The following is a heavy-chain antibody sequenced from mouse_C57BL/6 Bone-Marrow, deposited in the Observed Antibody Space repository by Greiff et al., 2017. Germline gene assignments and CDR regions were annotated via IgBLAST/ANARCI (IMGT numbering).Heavy chain of an antibody. Sequence: EVKVEESGPGMVKPSQSLSLTCTVTGYSITSGYDWHWIRHFPGNKLEWMGYISYSGSTNYNPSLKSRISITHDTSKNHFFLKLNSVTTEDTATYYCARDIPYYYGSSYGYFDVWGTGTTVTVSS. CDR3: ARDIPYYYGSSYGYFDV. CDR1: GYSITSGYD. J-gene: IGHJ1*03. CDR2: ISYSGST. V-gene: IGHV3-1*01. D-gene: IGHD1-1*01.